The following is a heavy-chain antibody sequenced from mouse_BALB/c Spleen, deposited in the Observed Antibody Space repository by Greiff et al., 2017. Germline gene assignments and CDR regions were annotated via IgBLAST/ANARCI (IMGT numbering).Heavy chain of an antibody. J-gene: IGHJ2*01. CDR1: GFTFSSYA. CDR3: ARVGTTVVPYFDY. Sequence: EVKLMESGGGLVKPGGSLKLSCAASGFTFSSYAMSWVRQSPEKRLEWVAEISSGGSYTYYPDTVTGRFTISRDNAKNTLYLEMSSLRSEDTAMYYCARVGTTVVPYFDYWGQGTTLTVSS. CDR2: ISSGGSYT. D-gene: IGHD1-1*01. V-gene: IGHV5-9-4*01.